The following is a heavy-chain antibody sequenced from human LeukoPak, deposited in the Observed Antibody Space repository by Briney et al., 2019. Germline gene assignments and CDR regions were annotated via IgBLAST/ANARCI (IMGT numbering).Heavy chain of an antibody. CDR2: ISGDGGST. J-gene: IGHJ4*02. CDR1: AFIFDDYA. D-gene: IGHD2-15*01. Sequence: GGSLRLSCAASAFIFDDYAMHWVRQAPGKGLEWVSLISGDGGSTYYADSVKGRFTISRDNSKNTLYLQMNSLRAEDTAVYYCAKDPSYCSGGSCYIIDWGQGTLVTVSS. V-gene: IGHV3-43*02. CDR3: AKDPSYCSGGSCYIID.